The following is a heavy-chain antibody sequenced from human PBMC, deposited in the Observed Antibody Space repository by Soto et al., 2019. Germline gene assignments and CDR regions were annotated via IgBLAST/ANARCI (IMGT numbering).Heavy chain of an antibody. Sequence: PGGSLRLSCAASGFTFSSYAMHWVRQAPGKGLEWVAVISYDGSNKYYADSVEGRFTISRDNSKNTLYLQMNSLRAEDTAVYYCARARYSSGWYEISDGMDVWGQGTTVTVSS. CDR1: GFTFSSYA. CDR2: ISYDGSNK. V-gene: IGHV3-30-3*01. J-gene: IGHJ6*02. CDR3: ARARYSSGWYEISDGMDV. D-gene: IGHD6-19*01.